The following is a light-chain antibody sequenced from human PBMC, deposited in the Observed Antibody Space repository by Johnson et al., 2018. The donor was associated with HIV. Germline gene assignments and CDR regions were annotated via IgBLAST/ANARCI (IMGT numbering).Light chain of an antibody. CDR2: ENN. CDR1: SSNIGNNY. J-gene: IGLJ1*01. Sequence: QSVLTQPPSVSAAPGQKVTISCSGSSSNIGNNYVSWYQQLPGTAPKLLIYENNKRPSGIPDRFSGSKSGTSDTLGITGLQTGDEADYYCGTWDSSLSAEVFGTGTKVTVL. CDR3: GTWDSSLSAEV. V-gene: IGLV1-51*02.